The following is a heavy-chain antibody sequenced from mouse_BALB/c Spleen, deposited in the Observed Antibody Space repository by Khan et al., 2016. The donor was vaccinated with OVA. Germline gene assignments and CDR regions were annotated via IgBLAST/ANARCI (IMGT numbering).Heavy chain of an antibody. V-gene: IGHV5-6*01. J-gene: IGHJ3*01. CDR1: GFTFSSYS. CDR3: ASHLTGSFAY. Sequence: EVMLVESGGDLVKPGGSLKLSCAAPGFTFSSYSMSWVRQTPDKRLEWVATISSGGDYTYYPDSVKGRFTISRDNAKNTLYLQMSSLKSEDTAMYYCASHLTGSFAYWGQGTLVTVSA. D-gene: IGHD4-1*01. CDR2: ISSGGDYT.